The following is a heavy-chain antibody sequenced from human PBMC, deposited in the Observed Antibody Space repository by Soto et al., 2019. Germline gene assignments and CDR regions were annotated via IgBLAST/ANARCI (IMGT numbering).Heavy chain of an antibody. V-gene: IGHV1-3*01. J-gene: IGHJ1*01. CDR2: INAGNGNT. CDR3: ARESEPGFSAEYFQH. Sequence: QRLEWMGWINAGNGNTKYSQKFQGRVTITRDTSASTAYMELSSLRSEDTAVYYCARESEPGFSAEYFQHXXXGTL. D-gene: IGHD1-26*01.